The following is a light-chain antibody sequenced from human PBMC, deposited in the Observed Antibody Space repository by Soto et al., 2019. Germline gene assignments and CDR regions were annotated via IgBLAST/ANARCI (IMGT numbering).Light chain of an antibody. CDR1: QSVSNS. CDR2: GAS. J-gene: IGKJ1*01. Sequence: EIVLTQSPGTLSLSPGERATLSCWASQSVSNSLAWYQQKPGQAPRLLIYGASRRATVIPARFSGSGSGTDFTLTISRLEPEDVAMYYCQQYGRSPQTFGPGTKVEIK. CDR3: QQYGRSPQT. V-gene: IGKV3-20*01.